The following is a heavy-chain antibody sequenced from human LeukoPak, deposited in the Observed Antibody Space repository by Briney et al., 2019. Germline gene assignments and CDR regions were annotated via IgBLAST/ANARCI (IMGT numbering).Heavy chain of an antibody. CDR1: GFTFSSYS. D-gene: IGHD3-9*01. CDR2: INSSSSYI. Sequence: WGSLRLSCAASGFTFSSYSMNWVRQAPGKGLEWVSSINSSSSYIYYADSVKGRFTISRDNAKNSLYLQMNSLRAEDTAVYYCARAYDILTGYSSNSHFDYWGQGTLVTVSS. CDR3: ARAYDILTGYSSNSHFDY. V-gene: IGHV3-21*01. J-gene: IGHJ4*02.